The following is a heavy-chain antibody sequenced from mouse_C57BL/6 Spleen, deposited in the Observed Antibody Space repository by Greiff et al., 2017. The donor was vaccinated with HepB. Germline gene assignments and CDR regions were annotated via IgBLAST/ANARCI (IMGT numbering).Heavy chain of an antibody. J-gene: IGHJ1*03. D-gene: IGHD4-1*01. CDR2: INPSTGGT. CDR1: GYSFTGYY. CDR3: ARGGTNWYWYFDV. Sequence: VHVKQSGPELVKPGASVTISCKASGYSFTGYYMHWVQQSSEKSLEWIGEINPSTGGTSYNQKFKGKATLTVDKSSSTADMQLKSLTSEDSAVYYCARGGTNWYWYFDVWGTGTTVTVSS. V-gene: IGHV1-43*01.